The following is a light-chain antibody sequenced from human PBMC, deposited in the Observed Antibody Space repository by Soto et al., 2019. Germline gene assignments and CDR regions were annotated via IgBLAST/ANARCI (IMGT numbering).Light chain of an antibody. CDR1: GSDVGYYNY. V-gene: IGLV2-14*03. CDR2: DVS. J-gene: IGLJ1*01. Sequence: QAVLTQPASVSGSPGQSITISCTGTGSDVGYYNYVSWYQQYPGKAPTLIIDDVSNRPSGVSHRFSGSKSGNTASLTISGLQAEDEADYYCSSYTGSVSPYVFGTGTKLTVL. CDR3: SSYTGSVSPYV.